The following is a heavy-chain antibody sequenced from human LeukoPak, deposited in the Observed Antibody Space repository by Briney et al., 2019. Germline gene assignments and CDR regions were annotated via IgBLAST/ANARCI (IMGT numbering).Heavy chain of an antibody. Sequence: VASVKVSCKASGGTFSSYAISWVRQAPGQGLEWMGGITPIFGTANYAQKFQGRVTITTDESTSTAYMELSSLRSEDTAVYYCALSSGWIFDYWGQGTLVTVSS. CDR2: ITPIFGTA. CDR3: ALSSGWIFDY. V-gene: IGHV1-69*05. J-gene: IGHJ4*02. CDR1: GGTFSSYA. D-gene: IGHD6-19*01.